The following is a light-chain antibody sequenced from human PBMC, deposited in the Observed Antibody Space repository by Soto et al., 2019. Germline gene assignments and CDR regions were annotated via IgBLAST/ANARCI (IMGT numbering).Light chain of an antibody. CDR2: GAS. Sequence: EIVMTQSPATLSVSPGERATLSCRASHRVSSYLAWYQQRPGQAPRLLIYGASTRATGIPARFSGSASGTEFTLTISSLQSEDFATYYCQHLNNYPPFTFGPGTKVDLE. V-gene: IGKV3-15*01. J-gene: IGKJ3*01. CDR3: QHLNNYPPFT. CDR1: HRVSSY.